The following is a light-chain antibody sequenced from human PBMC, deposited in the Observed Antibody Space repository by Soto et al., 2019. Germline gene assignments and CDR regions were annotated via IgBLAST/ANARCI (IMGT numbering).Light chain of an antibody. Sequence: ETVLTQSPGILSLSPGERATLSCRASQSVISNFLAWFQQKPGQAPRVLIYGASATATGVPDRFSGSGSGTEFTLTISRLEPEDFAVDYCQQYAISPFAFGGGTKVDIK. CDR3: QQYAISPFA. CDR2: GAS. CDR1: QSVISNF. V-gene: IGKV3-20*01. J-gene: IGKJ4*01.